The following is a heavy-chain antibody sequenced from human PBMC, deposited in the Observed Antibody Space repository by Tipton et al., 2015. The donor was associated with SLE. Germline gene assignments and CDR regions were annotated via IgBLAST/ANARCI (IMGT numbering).Heavy chain of an antibody. J-gene: IGHJ4*02. CDR1: GGSFTMYY. V-gene: IGHV4-34*01. D-gene: IGHD6-6*01. Sequence: AGLVKPSETLSLTCAVSGGSFTMYYWSWIRQPPGKGLEWIGEINHSGSANYNPSLKSRVTISVDTSKNQFSLKLSSVTAADTAVYYCASGLYSSSGLFFDNWGQGTLVTVSS. CDR3: ASGLYSSSGLFFDN. CDR2: INHSGSA.